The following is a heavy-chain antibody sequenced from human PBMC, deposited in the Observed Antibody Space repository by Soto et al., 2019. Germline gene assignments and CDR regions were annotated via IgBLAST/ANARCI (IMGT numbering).Heavy chain of an antibody. Sequence: QVHLVQSGAEVKKPGASVKVSCKGSGYAFTTYGITWVRQAPGQGLEWMGWISAHNGNTNYAHKRQGRGTVTTDTSTSTAYMELRSLRSDDTAVYYCARGRYGDYWGQGALVTVSS. J-gene: IGHJ4*02. CDR2: ISAHNGNT. V-gene: IGHV1-18*01. D-gene: IGHD1-1*01. CDR1: GYAFTTYG. CDR3: ARGRYGDY.